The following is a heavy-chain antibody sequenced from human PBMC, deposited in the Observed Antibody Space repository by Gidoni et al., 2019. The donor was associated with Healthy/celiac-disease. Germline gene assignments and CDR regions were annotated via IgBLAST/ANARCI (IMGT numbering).Heavy chain of an antibody. D-gene: IGHD2-2*02. V-gene: IGHV4-31*01. CDR1: GGSISSGGYY. J-gene: IGHJ3*02. Sequence: QVQLQESGPGLVKPSQTLSLTCTVSGGSISSGGYYWSWIRQHPGKGLEWIGYIYYSGSTYYNPSLKSLVTISVDTSKNQFSLKLSSVTAADTAVYYCARGYCSSTSCYNAFDIWGQGTMVTVSS. CDR2: IYYSGST. CDR3: ARGYCSSTSCYNAFDI.